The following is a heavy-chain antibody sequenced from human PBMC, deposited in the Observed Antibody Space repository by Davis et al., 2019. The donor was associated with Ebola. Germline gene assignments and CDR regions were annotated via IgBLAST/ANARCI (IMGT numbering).Heavy chain of an antibody. CDR3: ARTLGIAAAGNWFDP. Sequence: PGGSLRLSCAVSGFTFGSYAMNWVRQAPGKGLEWVSGISNSGVTTEYADSVQGRFTISRDNSRNTLYLQMSSLRAEDTAVYYCARTLGIAAAGNWFDPWGQGTLVTVSS. CDR2: ISNSGVTT. V-gene: IGHV3-23*01. D-gene: IGHD6-13*01. J-gene: IGHJ5*02. CDR1: GFTFGSYA.